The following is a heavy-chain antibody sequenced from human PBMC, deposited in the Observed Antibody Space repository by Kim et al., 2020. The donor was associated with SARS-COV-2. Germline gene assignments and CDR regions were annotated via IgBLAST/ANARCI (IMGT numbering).Heavy chain of an antibody. J-gene: IGHJ4*02. D-gene: IGHD1-26*01. CDR3: ARRYSGGYYIDY. Sequence: SYSPSFQGQVTISADRSINTAYLQWSSLGASDTAIYYCARRYSGGYYIDYWGRGTLVTVSS. V-gene: IGHV5-51*01.